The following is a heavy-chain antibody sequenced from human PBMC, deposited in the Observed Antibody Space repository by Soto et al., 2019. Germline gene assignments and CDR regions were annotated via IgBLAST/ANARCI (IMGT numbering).Heavy chain of an antibody. CDR2: ISAYNGNT. CDR3: ARERVYYYGSGPSYYGMDV. D-gene: IGHD3-10*01. J-gene: IGHJ6*02. CDR1: GYTFTTYG. Sequence: ASVKVSCKASGYTFTTYGISWVRLAPGQGLEWMGWISAYNGNTNYAQKLQGRVTMTADTSTSTAFMELRSLRSDDTAVYYCARERVYYYGSGPSYYGMDVWGQGTTVTVSS. V-gene: IGHV1-18*01.